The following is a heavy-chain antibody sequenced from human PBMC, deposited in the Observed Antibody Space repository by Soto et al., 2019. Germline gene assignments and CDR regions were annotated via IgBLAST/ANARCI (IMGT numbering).Heavy chain of an antibody. V-gene: IGHV4-34*01. CDR1: GGSFSGYY. J-gene: IGHJ4*02. Sequence: PSETLSLTCAVYGGSFSGYYWSWIRQPPGKGLEWIGEINHSGSTNYNPSLKSRVTISVDTSKNQFSLKLSSVTAADTAVYYCARGSWLDYDSSGYSYFDYWGQGTLVTVSS. CDR2: INHSGST. CDR3: ARGSWLDYDSSGYSYFDY. D-gene: IGHD3-22*01.